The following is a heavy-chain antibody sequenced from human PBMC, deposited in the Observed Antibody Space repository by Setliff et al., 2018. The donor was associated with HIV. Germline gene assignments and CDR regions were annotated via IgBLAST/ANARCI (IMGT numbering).Heavy chain of an antibody. CDR1: GYSFISYW. J-gene: IGHJ4*02. CDR2: IYPGDSNT. Sequence: PGESLKISCKGSGYSFISYWIGWVRQMPGKGLEWMGIIYPGDSNTKYSPSFQGQVTLSVDKSISTAYLQWSSLKASDTAMYYCATPISITSGSAFDYWGQGILVTVSS. CDR3: ATPISITSGSAFDY. D-gene: IGHD2-2*01. V-gene: IGHV5-51*01.